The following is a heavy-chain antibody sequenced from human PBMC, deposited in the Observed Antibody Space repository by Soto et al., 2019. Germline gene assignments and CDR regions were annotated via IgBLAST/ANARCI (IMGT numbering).Heavy chain of an antibody. D-gene: IGHD3-9*01. J-gene: IGHJ4*02. CDR2: IWYDGSNK. CDR3: ASGYFDWLLPFDY. Sequence: VQLVESGGGVVQPGRSLRLSCAASGFTFSSYGMHWVRQAPGKGLEWVAVIWYDGSNKYYADSVKGRFTISRDNSKNTLYLQMNSLRAEDTAVYYCASGYFDWLLPFDYWGQGTLVTVSS. CDR1: GFTFSSYG. V-gene: IGHV3-33*01.